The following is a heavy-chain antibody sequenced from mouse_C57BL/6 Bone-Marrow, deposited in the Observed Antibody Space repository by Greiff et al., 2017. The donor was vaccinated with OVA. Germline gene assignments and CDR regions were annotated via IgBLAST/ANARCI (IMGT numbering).Heavy chain of an antibody. CDR2: ISNGGGST. V-gene: IGHV5-12*01. Sequence: EVHLVESGGGLVQPGGSLKLSCAASGFTFSDYYMYWVRQTPEKRLEWVAYISNGGGSTYYPDTVKGRFTISRDNAKNTLYLQMSRLKSEDTAMYYCARENYGSSEGYAMDYWGQGTSVTVSS. CDR1: GFTFSDYY. J-gene: IGHJ4*01. D-gene: IGHD1-1*01. CDR3: ARENYGSSEGYAMDY.